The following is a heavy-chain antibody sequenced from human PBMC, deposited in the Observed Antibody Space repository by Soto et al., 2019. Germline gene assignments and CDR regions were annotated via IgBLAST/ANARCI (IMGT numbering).Heavy chain of an antibody. Sequence: QVQLVQSGAEVKKPGSSVKVSCKASGGTFSSYAISWVRQAPGQGLEWMGGIIPIFGTANYAQKFQGRVTITADKSTSTAYMELISLRSEDTAVYYCARAFGRGVILAGYYGMDVWGQGTTVTVSS. J-gene: IGHJ6*02. CDR2: IIPIFGTA. V-gene: IGHV1-69*06. CDR1: GGTFSSYA. D-gene: IGHD3-16*02. CDR3: ARAFGRGVILAGYYGMDV.